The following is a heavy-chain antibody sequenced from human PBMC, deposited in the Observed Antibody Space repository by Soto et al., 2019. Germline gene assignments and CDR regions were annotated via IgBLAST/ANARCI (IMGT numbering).Heavy chain of an antibody. D-gene: IGHD2-21*01. Sequence: LSLTCTVSGGSISSGGYSWSWIRQPPGKGLEWIGYIYHSGSTYYNPSLRSRVTISVDRSKNQFSLKLSSVTAADTAVYYCARGNVVPLDYWGQGTLVTVSS. CDR2: IYHSGST. J-gene: IGHJ4*02. CDR3: ARGNVVPLDY. V-gene: IGHV4-30-2*01. CDR1: GGSISSGGYS.